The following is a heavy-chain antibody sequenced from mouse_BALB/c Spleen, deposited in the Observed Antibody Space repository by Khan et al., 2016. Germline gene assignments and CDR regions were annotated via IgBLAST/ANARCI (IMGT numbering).Heavy chain of an antibody. D-gene: IGHD1-2*01. CDR2: ISYSGST. CDR1: GYSITSDYV. V-gene: IGHV3-2*02. Sequence: EVQLQESGPDLVKPSQSLSLTCTVTGYSITSDYVWNWIRQFPGDNLEWLGFISYSGSTIYNPSLKSRISITRDTSKNQFFLQLNSVTTDDTATYYCAVIPYYGYFDYRGQGTTLTVSS. J-gene: IGHJ2*01. CDR3: AVIPYYGYFDY.